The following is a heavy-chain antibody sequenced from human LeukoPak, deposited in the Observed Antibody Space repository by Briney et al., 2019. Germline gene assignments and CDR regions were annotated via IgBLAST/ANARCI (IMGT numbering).Heavy chain of an antibody. CDR3: AKVFFMDY. D-gene: IGHD2-8*01. V-gene: IGHV3-74*01. J-gene: IGHJ4*02. CDR2: INSDGSST. Sequence: GGSLRLSCAASGFTFNNYAMNWVRHAPGKGLVWVSRINSDGSSTSYADSVKGRFTISRDNAKNTLYLQMNSLRAEDTAVYYCAKVFFMDYWGQGTLVTVSS. CDR1: GFTFNNYA.